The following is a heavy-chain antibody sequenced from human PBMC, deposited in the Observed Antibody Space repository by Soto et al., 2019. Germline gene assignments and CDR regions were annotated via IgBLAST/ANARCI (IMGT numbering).Heavy chain of an antibody. CDR1: GFSLTTDRVG. Sequence: QITLKESGPTLVKPTQTLTLTCTFSGFSLTTDRVGVGWIRQPPGEALEWLAVIYWDDSKTYRPSLESRLTITKDTSKNQVARTMTNMDSLDTATYYCAHAYGGRSLYWGPGTLVTVSS. J-gene: IGHJ4*02. V-gene: IGHV2-5*02. D-gene: IGHD1-26*01. CDR2: IYWDDSK. CDR3: AHAYGGRSLY.